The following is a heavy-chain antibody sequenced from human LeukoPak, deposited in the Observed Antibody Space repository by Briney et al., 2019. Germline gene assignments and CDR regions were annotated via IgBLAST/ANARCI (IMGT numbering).Heavy chain of an antibody. D-gene: IGHD5-12*01. CDR1: GFTFSSYA. CDR3: AKSKKGGYSGYVGGDY. V-gene: IGHV3-23*01. J-gene: IGHJ4*02. CDR2: ISGSGGST. Sequence: GGSLRLSCAASGFTFSSYAMSWVRQAPGKGLEWVSAISGSGGSTYYADSVKGRFTISRDNSKNTLYLQMNSLRAEDTAVYYCAKSKKGGYSGYVGGDYWGQGTLVTVSS.